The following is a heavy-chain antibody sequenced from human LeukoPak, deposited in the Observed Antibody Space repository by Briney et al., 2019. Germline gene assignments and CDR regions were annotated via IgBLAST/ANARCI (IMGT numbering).Heavy chain of an antibody. CDR2: IYYSGST. D-gene: IGHD3-10*01. CDR3: AARDPWFGELGRQSGFDY. Sequence: PSETLSLTCTVSGGSISSYYWSWIRQPPGKGLEWIGYIYYSGSTNYNPSLKSRVTISVDTSKNQFSLKLGSVTAADTAVYYCAARDPWFGELGRQSGFDYWGQGTLVTVSS. V-gene: IGHV4-59*01. J-gene: IGHJ4*02. CDR1: GGSISSYY.